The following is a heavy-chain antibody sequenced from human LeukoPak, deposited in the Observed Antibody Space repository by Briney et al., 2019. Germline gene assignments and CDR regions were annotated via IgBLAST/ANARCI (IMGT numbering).Heavy chain of an antibody. V-gene: IGHV5-51*01. CDR3: ARVADVVNWFDP. Sequence: GESLRISCQASGYSFNPFWIGWVRQMPGQGLEWMGAIYPADSETRYSPSFQGQVTISADKSIKTTYLQWRSLKASDTGIYYCARVADVVNWFDPWGQGTLVTVSS. CDR1: GYSFNPFW. CDR2: IYPADSET. J-gene: IGHJ5*02. D-gene: IGHD2-21*01.